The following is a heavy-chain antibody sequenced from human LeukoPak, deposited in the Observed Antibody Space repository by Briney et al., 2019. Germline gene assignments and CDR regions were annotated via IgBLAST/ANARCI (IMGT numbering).Heavy chain of an antibody. J-gene: IGHJ4*02. CDR3: ATDLYGDYGYYYFDY. CDR2: IYHGGAT. Sequence: SETLSLTCAVSGASITSTHWWSWARQAPGEGLEWIGEIYHGGATTYNPSLKSRVTMSVDKSKNEFSLSLRSVTAADTAVYYCATDLYGDYGYYYFDYWGPGTLVTVSS. CDR1: GASITSTHW. D-gene: IGHD4-17*01. V-gene: IGHV4-4*02.